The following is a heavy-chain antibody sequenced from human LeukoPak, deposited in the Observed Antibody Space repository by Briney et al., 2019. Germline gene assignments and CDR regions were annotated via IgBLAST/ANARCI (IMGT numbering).Heavy chain of an antibody. Sequence: PSETLSLTCAVYGGSFSGYYWSWIRQPPGKGLEWIGEINHSGSTNYNPSLKSRVTISADTSKNQFSLKLSSVTAADTAVYYCARLYYGSGSYYNFDYWGQGTLVTVSS. CDR1: GGSFSGYY. J-gene: IGHJ4*02. V-gene: IGHV4-34*01. D-gene: IGHD3-10*01. CDR2: INHSGST. CDR3: ARLYYGSGSYYNFDY.